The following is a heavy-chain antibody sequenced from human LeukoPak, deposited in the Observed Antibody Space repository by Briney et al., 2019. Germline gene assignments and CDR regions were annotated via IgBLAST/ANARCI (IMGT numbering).Heavy chain of an antibody. CDR3: AKEGYYGYYFDY. CDR1: GFTFSTFA. J-gene: IGHJ4*02. Sequence: PGGSLRLSCAASGFTFSTFAMIWVRQPPGRGLEWVSSIFPSGGEIHYADSVRGRFTISRDNSKSTLSLQMNSLRAEDTAVYYCAKEGYYGYYFDYWGQGTLVTVSS. V-gene: IGHV3-23*01. D-gene: IGHD3-10*01. CDR2: IFPSGGEI.